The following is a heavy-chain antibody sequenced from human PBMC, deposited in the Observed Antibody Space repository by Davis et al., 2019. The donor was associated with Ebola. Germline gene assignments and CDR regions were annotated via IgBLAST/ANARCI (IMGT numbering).Heavy chain of an antibody. CDR3: ARSPGVVYAIRYFDY. CDR1: GFSFTSYS. Sequence: GESLKIPCAASGFSFTSYSMNWVRQAPGKGLEWVSYISSSSSTIYYADSVKGRFTISRDNAKNSLYLQMNSLRAEDTAVYYCARSPGVVYAIRYFDYWGQGTLVTVPS. V-gene: IGHV3-48*01. J-gene: IGHJ4*02. D-gene: IGHD2-8*02. CDR2: ISSSSSTI.